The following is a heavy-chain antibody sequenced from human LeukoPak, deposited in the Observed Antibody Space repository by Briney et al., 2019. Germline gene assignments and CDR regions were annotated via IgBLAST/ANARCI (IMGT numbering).Heavy chain of an antibody. CDR3: ARATVTTSGYFDY. D-gene: IGHD4-17*01. CDR2: IYTSGST. V-gene: IGHV4-61*02. J-gene: IGHJ4*02. CDR1: GGSISSGSYY. Sequence: SQTLSLTCTVSGGSISSGSYYWSWIRQPAGKGLEWIGRIYTSGSTNYNPSLNSRVTISVDTSKNQFSLKLSSVTAADTAVYYCARATVTTSGYFDYWGQGTPVTVSS.